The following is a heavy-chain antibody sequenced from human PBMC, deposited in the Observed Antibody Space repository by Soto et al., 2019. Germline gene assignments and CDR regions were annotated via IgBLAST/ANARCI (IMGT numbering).Heavy chain of an antibody. Sequence: QIQLVQSGAEVKRPGASVKVSCKASGYTFSTHGMTWVRQAPGQGLEWMGWISAFNGNSKYAQKFQGRVTMTTDTSTATAYMELRSLRFDDTAVYYCAKGVYDYTFWGQGTLVTVSS. CDR3: AKGVYDYTF. CDR2: ISAFNGNS. J-gene: IGHJ4*02. V-gene: IGHV1-18*01. D-gene: IGHD4-4*01. CDR1: GYTFSTHG.